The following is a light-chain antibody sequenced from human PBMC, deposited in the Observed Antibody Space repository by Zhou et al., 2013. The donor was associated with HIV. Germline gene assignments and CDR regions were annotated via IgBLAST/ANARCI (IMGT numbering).Light chain of an antibody. J-gene: IGKJ4*01. CDR3: QQYNNWPPLT. Sequence: EIVLTQSPATLSLFPGQRATLSCRASQSIGNFLAWYQQKPGQPPRLIISGASARATGVPDRFSASVSGTDFSLIINRMEPEDFAVYYCQQYNNWPPLTFGGGTKVEIK. CDR1: QSIGNF. V-gene: IGKV3-11*01. CDR2: GAS.